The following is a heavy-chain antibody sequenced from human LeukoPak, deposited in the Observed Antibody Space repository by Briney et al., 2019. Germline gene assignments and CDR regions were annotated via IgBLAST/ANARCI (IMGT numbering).Heavy chain of an antibody. J-gene: IGHJ5*02. V-gene: IGHV4-4*07. CDR3: ARVTDPRYNWFDP. Sequence: PSETLSLTCTVSGGSISSYYWTWIRQPAGKGPEWIGRIHASGSTNYNPSLKRRVNMSVDTSKNQFSRKLNSVTAADTALYYCARVTDPRYNWFDPWGQGTLVTVSS. CDR2: IHASGST. CDR1: GGSISSYY. D-gene: IGHD2-21*02.